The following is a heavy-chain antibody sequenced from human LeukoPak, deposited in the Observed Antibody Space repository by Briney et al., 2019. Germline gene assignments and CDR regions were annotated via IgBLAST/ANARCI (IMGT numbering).Heavy chain of an antibody. CDR1: GYTFTSYY. D-gene: IGHD3-10*01. Sequence: ASVKVSCKASGYTFTSYYIHWVRQAPGQGLEWMGIINPSGGSTSYAQKFQGRVTMTRDTSTSTVYMELSSLRSEDTAVYYCATEYGSGSYYPNPPDYWGQGTLVTVSS. CDR2: INPSGGST. CDR3: ATEYGSGSYYPNPPDY. V-gene: IGHV1-46*01. J-gene: IGHJ4*02.